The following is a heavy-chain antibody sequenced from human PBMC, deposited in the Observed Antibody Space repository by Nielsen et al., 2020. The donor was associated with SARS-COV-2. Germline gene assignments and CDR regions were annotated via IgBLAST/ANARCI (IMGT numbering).Heavy chain of an antibody. Sequence: SETLSLTCTVSGGSVSSYYWSWIRQPPGKGLEWIGYIYYSGSTNYNPSLESRVTISVDTSKNQFSLKLNSVTAADTAVYYCARDSVGATTLSFDYWGQGTLVTVSS. CDR2: IYYSGST. V-gene: IGHV4-59*02. CDR1: GGSVSSYY. J-gene: IGHJ4*02. CDR3: ARDSVGATTLSFDY. D-gene: IGHD1-26*01.